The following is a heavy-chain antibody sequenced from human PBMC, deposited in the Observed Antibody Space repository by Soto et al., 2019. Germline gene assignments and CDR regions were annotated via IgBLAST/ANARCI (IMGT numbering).Heavy chain of an antibody. D-gene: IGHD3-10*01. Sequence: SETLSLTCAVYGGSFSGYYWSWIRQPPGKGLEWIGEINHSGSTNYNPSLKSRVTISVDTSKNQFSLKLSSVTAADTAVYYCARARKNYYGSGSYYIVGFDYWGQGTLVTVSS. CDR1: GGSFSGYY. CDR2: INHSGST. J-gene: IGHJ4*02. CDR3: ARARKNYYGSGSYYIVGFDY. V-gene: IGHV4-34*01.